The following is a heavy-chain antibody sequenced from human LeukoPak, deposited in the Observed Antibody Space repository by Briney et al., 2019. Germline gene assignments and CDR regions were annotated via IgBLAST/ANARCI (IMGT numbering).Heavy chain of an antibody. V-gene: IGHV5-51*01. D-gene: IGHD6-19*01. CDR2: IYPGDSDT. CDR1: GYSFTSYW. CDR3: ARSKSSSGWPIDAFDI. J-gene: IGHJ3*02. Sequence: GESLQISCKGSGYSFTSYWIGWVRQMPGKGLEWMGIIYPGDSDTRYSPSFQGQVTISADKSISTAYLQWSSLKASDTAMYYCARSKSSSGWPIDAFDIWGQGTMVTVSS.